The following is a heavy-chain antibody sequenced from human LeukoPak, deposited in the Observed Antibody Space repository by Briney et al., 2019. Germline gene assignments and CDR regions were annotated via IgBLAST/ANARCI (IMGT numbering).Heavy chain of an antibody. CDR3: ARTQRYCSGGSCYLDY. Sequence: ASVKVSCKASGYTFTSYGISWVRQAPGQGLEWMGWISTYNGDTNYAQKLQGTVTMTTDTSTNTAYMELRSLRADDTAVYYCARTQRYCSGGSCYLDYWGQGTLVTVSS. CDR2: ISTYNGDT. V-gene: IGHV1-18*01. D-gene: IGHD2-15*01. J-gene: IGHJ4*02. CDR1: GYTFTSYG.